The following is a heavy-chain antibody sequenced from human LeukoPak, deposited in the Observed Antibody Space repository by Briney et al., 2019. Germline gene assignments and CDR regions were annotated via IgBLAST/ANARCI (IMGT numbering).Heavy chain of an antibody. J-gene: IGHJ2*01. V-gene: IGHV3-23*01. CDR3: ARAWVDIAMFTWLNWYFDL. CDR2: ISGSGDTT. Sequence: GGSLRLSCAVSGFTLRSYAMSWVRQAPGKGLEWVSGISGSGDTTYYADSVKGRFTISRDNSKNTLYLQMNSLRAEDTAVYYCARAWVDIAMFTWLNWYFDLWGRGTLVTVSS. D-gene: IGHD5-18*01. CDR1: GFTLRSYA.